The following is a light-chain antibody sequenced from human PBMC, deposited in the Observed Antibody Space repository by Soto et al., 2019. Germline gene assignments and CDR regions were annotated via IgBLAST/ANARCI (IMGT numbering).Light chain of an antibody. V-gene: IGKV1-33*01. CDR1: QNIDTY. Sequence: DIQMTQSPSSLSASVGDRVTITCRASQNIDTYLNWYQQKPGKAPKLLIYDASNLETGVPSRFSGSGSGTDFTFTISSLQPEDIATYYCQQYDNLLSFGQGTRLEIK. CDR3: QQYDNLLS. CDR2: DAS. J-gene: IGKJ5*01.